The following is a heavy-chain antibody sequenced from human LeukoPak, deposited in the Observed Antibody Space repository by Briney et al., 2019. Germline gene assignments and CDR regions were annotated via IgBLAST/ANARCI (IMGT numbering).Heavy chain of an antibody. D-gene: IGHD1-26*01. Sequence: SETLSLTCTVSGGSISSNYWSWIRQPPGKGLEWIGYIYYSGSTNYNPSHKSRVTISVDTSKNQFSLKLSSVTAADTAVYYCARVASGSYYPWFDPWGQGTLVTVSS. CDR2: IYYSGST. CDR1: GGSISSNY. V-gene: IGHV4-59*01. J-gene: IGHJ5*02. CDR3: ARVASGSYYPWFDP.